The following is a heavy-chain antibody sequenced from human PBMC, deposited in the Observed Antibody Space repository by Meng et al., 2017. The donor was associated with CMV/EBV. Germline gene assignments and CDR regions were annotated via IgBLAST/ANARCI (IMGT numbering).Heavy chain of an antibody. Sequence: LSLTCAASGFTFSSYAMHWVRQAPGKGLEWVAVISYDGSNKYYADSVKGRFTISRDNSKNTLYLQMNSLRAEDTAVYYCVRLDFWSGYYYLDYWGQGTLVTVSS. V-gene: IGHV3-30*04. CDR1: GFTFSSYA. D-gene: IGHD3-3*01. J-gene: IGHJ4*02. CDR3: VRLDFWSGYYYLDY. CDR2: ISYDGSNK.